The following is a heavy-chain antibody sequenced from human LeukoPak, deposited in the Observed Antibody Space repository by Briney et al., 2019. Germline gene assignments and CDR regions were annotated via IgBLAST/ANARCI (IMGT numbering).Heavy chain of an antibody. CDR2: IKQDGSEK. J-gene: IGHJ6*03. CDR1: GFTFSSYW. D-gene: IGHD5-12*01. CDR3: ARWGYSGYDWVPLYYYYYMDV. V-gene: IGHV3-7*01. Sequence: GGSLRLSCAASGFTFSSYWMSWVRQAPGKGLEWVANIKQDGSEKYYVDSVKGRFTISRDNAKNSLYLQMNSLRAEDTAVYYCARWGYSGYDWVPLYYYYYMDVWGKGTTVTVSS.